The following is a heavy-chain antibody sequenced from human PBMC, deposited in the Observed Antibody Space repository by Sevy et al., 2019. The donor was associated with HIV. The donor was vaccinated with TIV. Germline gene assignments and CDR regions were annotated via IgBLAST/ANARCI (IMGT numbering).Heavy chain of an antibody. D-gene: IGHD3-22*01. CDR2: ISYDGSNK. CDR3: ARDGAFGDSSGYSIDY. J-gene: IGHJ4*02. V-gene: IGHV3-30-3*01. Sequence: GGSLRLSCAASGFTFSSYAMHWVRQAPGKGLEWVAVISYDGSNKYYADSVKGRFTSSRNNSKNTLYLQMNSLRAGDTAVYYCARDGAFGDSSGYSIDYWGQGTLVTVSS. CDR1: GFTFSSYA.